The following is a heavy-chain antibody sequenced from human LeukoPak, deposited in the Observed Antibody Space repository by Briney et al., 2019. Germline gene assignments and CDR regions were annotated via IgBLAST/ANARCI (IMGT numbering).Heavy chain of an antibody. J-gene: IGHJ3*02. Sequence: GGSLRLSCAASGFTFSSYWMSWVRQAPGKGLEWVANIKQDGSEKYYVDSVKGRFTISRDNAKNSLYLQMNSLRAEDTAVYYCARDRYYYDSSGYYDAFDIRGQGTMVTVSS. D-gene: IGHD3-22*01. CDR3: ARDRYYYDSSGYYDAFDI. CDR1: GFTFSSYW. V-gene: IGHV3-7*01. CDR2: IKQDGSEK.